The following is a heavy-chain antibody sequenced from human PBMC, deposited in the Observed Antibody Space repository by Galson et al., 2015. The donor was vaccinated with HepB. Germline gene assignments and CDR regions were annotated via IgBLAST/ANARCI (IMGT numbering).Heavy chain of an antibody. D-gene: IGHD6-19*01. CDR2: ISYDGSNK. V-gene: IGHV3-30*04. CDR1: GFTFSSYA. CDR3: ARDAHPREQWLNWFDP. J-gene: IGHJ5*02. Sequence: SLRLSCAASGFTFSSYAMHWVRQAPGKGLEWVAVISYDGSNKYYADSVKGRFTISRDNSKNTLYLQMNSLRAEDTAVYYCARDAHPREQWLNWFDPWGQGTLVTVSS.